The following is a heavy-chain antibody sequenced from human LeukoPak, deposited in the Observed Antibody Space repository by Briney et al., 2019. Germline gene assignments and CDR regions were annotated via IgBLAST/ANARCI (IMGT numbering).Heavy chain of an antibody. V-gene: IGHV3-11*01. D-gene: IGHD3-9*01. J-gene: IGHJ6*02. CDR2: ITNGGSTI. Sequence: GGSLRLSCAASGFTFSDYNMNWVRQSPGKGLEWVSYITNGGSTIHHADSVKGRFTISRDNAKKTLYLQMNSLRAEDTAVYYCARSIGLTGGGVDVWGQGTTVTVSS. CDR3: ARSIGLTGGGVDV. CDR1: GFTFSDYN.